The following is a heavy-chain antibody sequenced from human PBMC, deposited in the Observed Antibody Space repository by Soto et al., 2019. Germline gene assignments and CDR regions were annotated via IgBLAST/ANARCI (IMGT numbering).Heavy chain of an antibody. D-gene: IGHD3-3*01. CDR2: IIPILGIA. CDR1: GGTFSSYT. J-gene: IGHJ3*02. CDR3: AREGILEAPAGSFDI. Sequence: SVKVSCKASGGTFSSYTISWVRQAPGQGLEWMGRIIPILGIANYAQKYQGRVTITADKSTSTANMELRSMRYEDTAVYYCAREGILEAPAGSFDIWGQGTMVTVSS. V-gene: IGHV1-69*04.